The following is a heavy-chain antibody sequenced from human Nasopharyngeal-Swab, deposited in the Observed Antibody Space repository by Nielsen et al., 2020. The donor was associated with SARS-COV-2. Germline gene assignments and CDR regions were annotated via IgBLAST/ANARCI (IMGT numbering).Heavy chain of an antibody. V-gene: IGHV1-8*01. CDR1: GYTFTSYD. CDR2: MNPNSGNT. D-gene: IGHD2-2*01. CDR3: ARGKAFRPTAMSGYQDY. J-gene: IGHJ4*02. Sequence: ASVKVSCKASGYTFTSYDINWVRQATGQGLEWMGWMNPNSGNTGYAQKLQGRVTMTTDTSTSTAYMELRSLRSDDTAVYYCARGKAFRPTAMSGYQDYWGQGTLVTVSS.